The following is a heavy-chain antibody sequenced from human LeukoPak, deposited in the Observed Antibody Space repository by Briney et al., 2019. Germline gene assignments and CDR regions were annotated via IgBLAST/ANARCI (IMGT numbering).Heavy chain of an antibody. D-gene: IGHD4-17*01. Sequence: GGSLRLSCAASGFSFSTYIMNWVRQAPGKGLEWVAIINSGGSVTYYADSVRGRFTISRDNAKNSLYLQMNSLRDEDTAVYYCVRDNDDYKDDDFVYAFDIWGQGTMVTVSS. CDR3: VRDNDDYKDDDFVYAFDI. CDR1: GFSFSTYI. CDR2: INSGGSVT. V-gene: IGHV3-48*02. J-gene: IGHJ3*02.